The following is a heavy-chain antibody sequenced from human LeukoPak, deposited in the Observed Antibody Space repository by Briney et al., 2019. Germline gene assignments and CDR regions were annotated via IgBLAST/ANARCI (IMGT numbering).Heavy chain of an antibody. CDR1: GCTFSDYY. J-gene: IGHJ4*02. V-gene: IGHV3-11*01. CDR2: ISDSGSTI. CDR3: ARGRNRFQI. Sequence: GGSLRLSCAASGCTFSDYYMSWIRQAPGKGLEWISYISDSGSTIFYTDSVKGRFTIASDDAKKSLYLQMNSLRADDTAVYYCARGRNRFQIWGQGTLVTVSS. D-gene: IGHD3-10*01.